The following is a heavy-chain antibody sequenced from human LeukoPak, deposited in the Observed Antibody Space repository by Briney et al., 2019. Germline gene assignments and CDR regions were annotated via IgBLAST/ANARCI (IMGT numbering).Heavy chain of an antibody. CDR3: AKTEGRRENIVVVPAAIRFPFGV. V-gene: IGHV3-23*01. J-gene: IGHJ4*02. Sequence: GGSLRLSCAASGFTFSSYAMSWVRQAPGKGLEWVSAISGSGGSTYYADSVKGRFTISRDNSKNTLYQQMNSLRAEDTAVYCCAKTEGRRENIVVVPAAIRFPFGVWGQGTLVTVSS. CDR1: GFTFSSYA. D-gene: IGHD2-2*01. CDR2: ISGSGGST.